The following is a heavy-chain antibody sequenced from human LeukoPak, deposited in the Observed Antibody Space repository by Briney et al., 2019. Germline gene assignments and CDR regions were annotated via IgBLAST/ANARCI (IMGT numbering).Heavy chain of an antibody. J-gene: IGHJ3*02. D-gene: IGHD1/OR15-1a*01. CDR1: EFTISRYW. CDR3: ARGWNTTPRSGFDI. V-gene: IGHV3-74*01. CDR2: INNDGSIT. Sequence: GGSLRLSCAASEFTISRYWMHWVRQAPGKGLVWVSNINNDGSITTYADSVKGRFTISRDNVKNTLFLQMNSLGAEDTALYYCARGWNTTPRSGFDIWGLGTMITVSS.